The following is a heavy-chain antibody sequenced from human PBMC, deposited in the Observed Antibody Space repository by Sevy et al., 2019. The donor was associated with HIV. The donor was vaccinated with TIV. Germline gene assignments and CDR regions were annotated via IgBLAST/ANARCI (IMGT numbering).Heavy chain of an antibody. CDR1: GYTFTSYG. V-gene: IGHV1-18*01. Sequence: ASVKVSCKASGYTFTSYGISWVRQAPGQGLEWMAWISAYNGNTNYAQKLQGRVTMTTDTSTSTAYMELRSLRSDDTAVYYCARDRGRIVATEGIDYWGQGTLVTVSS. CDR2: ISAYNGNT. CDR3: ARDRGRIVATEGIDY. D-gene: IGHD5-12*01. J-gene: IGHJ4*02.